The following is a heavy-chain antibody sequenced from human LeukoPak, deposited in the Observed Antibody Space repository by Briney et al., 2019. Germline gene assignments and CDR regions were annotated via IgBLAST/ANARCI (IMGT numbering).Heavy chain of an antibody. V-gene: IGHV4-59*01. CDR3: ARNGAAAGNYYYYGMDV. D-gene: IGHD6-13*01. Sequence: SETLSLTCAVSGGSISSYYWSWIRQPPGKGLEWIGYIYYSGSTNYNPSLKSRVTISVDTSKKQFSLKLSLVTAADTAVYYCARNGAAAGNYYYYGMDVWGQGTTLTVSS. CDR2: IYYSGST. CDR1: GGSISSYY. J-gene: IGHJ6*02.